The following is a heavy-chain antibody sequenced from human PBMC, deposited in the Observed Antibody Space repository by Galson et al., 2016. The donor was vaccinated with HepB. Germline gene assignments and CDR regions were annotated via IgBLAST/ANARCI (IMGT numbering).Heavy chain of an antibody. CDR3: AGGSTWFSDY. D-gene: IGHD6-13*01. CDR1: GFTFSNYA. CDR2: TTTSGITT. V-gene: IGHV3-23*05. Sequence: SLRLSCAASGFTFSNYAMTWVRQAPGKGLEWVSATTTSGITTHYADSVKGRFTISRDNSKNTLFLQMNSVRAEDTAVYYCAGGSTWFSDYWGQGTLVTVSS. J-gene: IGHJ4*02.